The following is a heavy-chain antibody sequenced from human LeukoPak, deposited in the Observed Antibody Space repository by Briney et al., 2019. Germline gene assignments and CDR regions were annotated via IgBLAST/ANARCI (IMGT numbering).Heavy chain of an antibody. CDR3: ARDRGSSGWYEAFDI. V-gene: IGHV3-21*01. CDR1: GFILSSYS. J-gene: IGHJ3*02. CDR2: IGSSSSYK. D-gene: IGHD6-19*01. Sequence: GGSLRLSCAASGFILSSYSMNWVRQAPGKGLEWVSSIGSSSSYKFHADSVKGRFTISRDNAKNSLYLQMNSLRAEDTAVYYCARDRGSSGWYEAFDIWGQGTMVTVSS.